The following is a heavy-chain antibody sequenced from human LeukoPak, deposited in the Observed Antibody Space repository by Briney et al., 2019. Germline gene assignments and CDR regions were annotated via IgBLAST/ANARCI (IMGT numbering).Heavy chain of an antibody. D-gene: IGHD2-15*01. Sequence: PGGSLRPSCAASGFTFSSYSMNWVRQAPGKGLEWVSSISSSSSYIYYADSVKGRFTISRDNAKNSLYLQMNSLRAEDTAVYYCARGSLGYCSGGSCYRYDAFDIWGQGTMVTVSS. CDR2: ISSSSSYI. CDR1: GFTFSSYS. V-gene: IGHV3-21*01. J-gene: IGHJ3*02. CDR3: ARGSLGYCSGGSCYRYDAFDI.